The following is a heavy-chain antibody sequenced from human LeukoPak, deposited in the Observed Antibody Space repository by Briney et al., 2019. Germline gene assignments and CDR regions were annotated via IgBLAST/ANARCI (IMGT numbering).Heavy chain of an antibody. V-gene: IGHV3-23*01. CDR2: ISGSGGAT. D-gene: IGHD3-10*01. J-gene: IGHJ4*02. CDR1: GFTFNTYG. CDR3: ARGGVDHYGSGTYYLMYYFDH. Sequence: GESLRLSCAASGFTFNTYGMSWVRQAPGKGLEWVSGISGSGGATYYADSVKGRFTVSRDDPHNTLYLQMNSVRAEDTAVYFCARGGVDHYGSGTYYLMYYFDHWGQGALVTVSS.